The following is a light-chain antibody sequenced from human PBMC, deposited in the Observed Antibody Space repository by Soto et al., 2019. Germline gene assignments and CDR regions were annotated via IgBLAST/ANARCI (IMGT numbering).Light chain of an antibody. CDR3: CSYTVSSTYV. CDR2: DNN. CDR1: SSNVGPNS. V-gene: IGLV1-51*01. Sequence: QSVLTQPPSVSAAPGQEVTISCSGSSSNVGPNSLSWYQQLPGTAPKLVIYDNNKRLSGIPNRFSGSKSGNTASLTISGLQAEDEADYYCCSYTVSSTYVFGTGTKVTVL. J-gene: IGLJ1*01.